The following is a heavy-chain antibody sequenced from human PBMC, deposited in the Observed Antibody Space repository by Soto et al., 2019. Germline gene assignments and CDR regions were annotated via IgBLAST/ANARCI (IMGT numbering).Heavy chain of an antibody. D-gene: IGHD2-15*01. V-gene: IGHV3-23*01. CDR3: AKRSDGNNDYYYYYYMDV. CDR2: ISGSGGST. Sequence: GSLRLSCAASGFTFSSYAMSWVRQAPGKGLEWVSAISGSGGSTYYADSVKGRFTISRDNSKNTLYLQMNSLRAEDTAVYYCAKRSDGNNDYYYYYYMDVWGKGTTVTVSS. J-gene: IGHJ6*03. CDR1: GFTFSSYA.